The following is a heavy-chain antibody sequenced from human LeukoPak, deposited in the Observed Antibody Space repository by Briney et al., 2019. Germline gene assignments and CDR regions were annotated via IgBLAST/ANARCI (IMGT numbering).Heavy chain of an antibody. CDR2: INWNGGNT. D-gene: IGHD3-10*01. V-gene: IGHV3-20*04. J-gene: IGHJ6*03. Sequence: GGSLRLSCAASGFTFSSYAMSWVRQAPGMGLEWVSGINWNGGNTNYADSVKGRFTISRDNAKNSLYLQMNTLRAEDTAVYYCARDLVWFGEPKGYYNYMDVWGKGTTVTVSS. CDR1: GFTFSSYA. CDR3: ARDLVWFGEPKGYYNYMDV.